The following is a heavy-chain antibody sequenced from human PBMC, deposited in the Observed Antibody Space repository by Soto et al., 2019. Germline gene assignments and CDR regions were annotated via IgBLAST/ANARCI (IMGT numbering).Heavy chain of an antibody. D-gene: IGHD4-17*01. CDR1: EFTFSASG. CDR2: IGPSGSAK. J-gene: IGHJ2*01. V-gene: IGHV3-23*01. CDR3: AKTPRGGDYGDWYFDL. Sequence: EVQLLESGGDLVQPGGSLRLSCAASEFTFSASGMTWVRLPPGRGLDYVSAIGPSGSAKYYADSVKGRFTISGDNSKNTLYLQMNSLRAEDTAIYYCAKTPRGGDYGDWYFDLWGRGTLVTVSS.